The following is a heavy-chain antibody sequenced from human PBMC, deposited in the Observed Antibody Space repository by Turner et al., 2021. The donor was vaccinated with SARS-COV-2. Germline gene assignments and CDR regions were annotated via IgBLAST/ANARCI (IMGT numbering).Heavy chain of an antibody. J-gene: IGHJ5*02. CDR1: GGSFRGYY. V-gene: IGHV4-34*01. Sequence: QVQLQQWGAGLLKPSETLSLRCAVHGGSFRGYYWSWIRQPPGKGLDWSGEINHSGSTNYNPSLKSRISISIDTAKNQFSLNLNSVTAADTAVYYCARAGREGFDPWGQGTLVTVSS. CDR2: INHSGST. CDR3: ARAGREGFDP. D-gene: IGHD1-26*01.